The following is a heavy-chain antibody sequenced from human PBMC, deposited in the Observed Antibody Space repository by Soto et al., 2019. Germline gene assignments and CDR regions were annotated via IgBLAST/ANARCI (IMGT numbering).Heavy chain of an antibody. CDR2: LSDGGGST. J-gene: IGHJ4*02. CDR3: ARGVVKWWY. Sequence: GGSLRLSCAASGFTFSNYAMSWVRQAPGKGLEWVSGLSDGGGSTFYADSVKGRFTISRDNAKNTLYLQMNSLRAEDTAVYYCARGVVKWWYWGQGTLVTVSS. V-gene: IGHV3-23*01. D-gene: IGHD2-15*01. CDR1: GFTFSNYA.